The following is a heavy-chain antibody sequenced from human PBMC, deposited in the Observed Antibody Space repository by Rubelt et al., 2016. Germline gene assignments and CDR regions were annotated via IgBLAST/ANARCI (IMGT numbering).Heavy chain of an antibody. J-gene: IGHJ5*02. CDR1: GGSFSGCY. CDR3: ARGGRYYGSGSYQRHNWFDP. V-gene: IGHV4-34*01. D-gene: IGHD3-10*01. Sequence: QVQLQQWDAGLLKPSETLSLTCAVYGGSFSGCYWSWIRQPPGKGLEWIGEINHSGSTNYNPSLKSRVTIAVDTSKNQFSRKPSSGTAADTAVYYCARGGRYYGSGSYQRHNWFDPWGQGTLVTVSS. CDR2: INHSGST.